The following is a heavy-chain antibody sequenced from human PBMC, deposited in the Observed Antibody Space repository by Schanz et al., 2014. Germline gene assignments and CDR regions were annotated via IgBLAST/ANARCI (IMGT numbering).Heavy chain of an antibody. D-gene: IGHD2-2*01. V-gene: IGHV3-NL1*01. Sequence: QVQMVESGGGVVQPGRSLRLSCAASGFAFSVYGMHWVRQAPGKGPEWVSAISGSGGSTYYADSVKGRFTISRDNSKNTLYLQMNSLRAEDTAVFYCAKDSTHIDIVLVPTAIDYWGQGTLVTVSS. CDR3: AKDSTHIDIVLVPTAIDY. CDR2: ISGSGGST. J-gene: IGHJ4*02. CDR1: GFAFSVYG.